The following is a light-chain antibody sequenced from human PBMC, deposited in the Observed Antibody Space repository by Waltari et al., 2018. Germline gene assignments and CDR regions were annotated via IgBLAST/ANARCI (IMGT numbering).Light chain of an antibody. CDR3: QQRRNWPPIT. CDR1: QSVSNY. V-gene: IGKV3-11*01. Sequence: EVVLTQSPATLSLSPGDRATLSCRASQSVSNYLAWYQQKPGQAPRLLIYDASNRATGTPARFSGSGSGTDFTLTISSLEPEDFAVYYCQQRRNWPPITFGQGTRLEIK. J-gene: IGKJ5*01. CDR2: DAS.